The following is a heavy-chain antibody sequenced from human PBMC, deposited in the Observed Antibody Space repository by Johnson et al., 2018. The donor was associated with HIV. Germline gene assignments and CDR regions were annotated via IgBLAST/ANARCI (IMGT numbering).Heavy chain of an antibody. J-gene: IGHJ3*02. CDR2: ISGSGGST. V-gene: IGHV3-23*04. Sequence: VQLVESGGGLVQPGGSLRLSCAASGITVGTNYMSWVRQAPGKGLEWVSAISGSGGSTYYADSVKGRFTISRDNSKNTLYLQMNNLRAEDTAIYYCAKDLQQPQRGEHALAQDAFDIWGQGTMVTVSS. D-gene: IGHD6-13*01. CDR3: AKDLQQPQRGEHALAQDAFDI. CDR1: GITVGTNY.